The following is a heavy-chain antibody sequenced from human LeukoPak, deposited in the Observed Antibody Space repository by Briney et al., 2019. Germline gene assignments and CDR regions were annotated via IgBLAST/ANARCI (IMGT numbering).Heavy chain of an antibody. J-gene: IGHJ6*03. CDR3: ARHFRRDYSASGASQYYHYIDV. CDR2: IYTSGST. Sequence: SETLSLTCTVSGGSMSNDYWSWIRQTPGMRLEWIGYIYTSGSTRYNPFLKSRVTISVDTSKNHFSLRLRSVTAADTAVYYCARHFRRDYSASGASQYYHYIDVWGKGTTVTVSS. D-gene: IGHD3-10*01. V-gene: IGHV4-4*09. CDR1: GGSMSNDY.